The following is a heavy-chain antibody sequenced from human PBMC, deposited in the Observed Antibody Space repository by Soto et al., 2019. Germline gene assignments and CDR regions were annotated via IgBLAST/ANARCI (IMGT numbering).Heavy chain of an antibody. V-gene: IGHV4-4*02. CDR1: GVSISSRNW. CDR2: MYHCGST. J-gene: IGHJ6*02. D-gene: IGHD3-22*01. CDR3: PRSPDSSGYYPRWYYYGMDV. Sequence: QVQLQESGPGLVKPSGTLFLTCAVSGVSISSRNWWSWFRQPQGKRLEWIGEMYHCGSTNYNPSRKTRVTLSVDKSKTQFSLKRSSVTAAATAVYYWPRSPDSSGYYPRWYYYGMDVWGQGTRVTVSS.